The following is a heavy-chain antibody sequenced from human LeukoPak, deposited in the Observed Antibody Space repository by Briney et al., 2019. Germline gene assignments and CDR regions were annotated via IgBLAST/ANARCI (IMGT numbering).Heavy chain of an antibody. CDR2: ISSSGSTI. CDR1: GFTFSDYY. CDR3: ARDRPSYYYDSSGYAPEADY. D-gene: IGHD3-22*01. J-gene: IGHJ4*02. Sequence: GSLRLSCAASGFTFSDYYMSWIRQAPGKGLEWVSYISSSGSTIYYADSVKGRFTISRDNAKNSLYLQMNSLRAEDTAVYYCARDRPSYYYDSSGYAPEADYWGQGTLVTVSS. V-gene: IGHV3-11*04.